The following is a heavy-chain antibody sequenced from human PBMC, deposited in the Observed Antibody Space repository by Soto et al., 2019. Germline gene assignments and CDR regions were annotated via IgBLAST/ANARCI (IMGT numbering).Heavy chain of an antibody. CDR1: GGSISNYTYH. J-gene: IGHJ4*02. D-gene: IGHD2-15*01. CDR3: GPRMLVTVRYFDS. V-gene: IGHV4-39*01. Sequence: QLQLQESGPGLVKPSQTQTLTCTVSGGSISNYTYHWGWIRQPPGKPLEWIASIYYTGTTYYNPSPKSRATISVDTAHSQFSLNPSSAPATDRAVYYCGPRMLVTVRYFDSLGQGTLMTVSS. CDR2: IYYTGTT.